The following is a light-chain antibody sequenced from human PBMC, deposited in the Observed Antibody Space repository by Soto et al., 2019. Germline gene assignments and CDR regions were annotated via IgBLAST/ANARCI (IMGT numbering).Light chain of an antibody. CDR3: QQYNNWPHP. CDR1: QSVSNN. CDR2: GAS. V-gene: IGKV3-15*01. J-gene: IGKJ2*01. Sequence: EIVMTQSPATLSVSPGERATLSCRASQSVSNNLAWYQQKPGQAPRLLIYGASTRATGIPARFSGSGSGTEFSLTISSLQSEHFAVYFCQQYNNWPHPFGQGTQLAIK.